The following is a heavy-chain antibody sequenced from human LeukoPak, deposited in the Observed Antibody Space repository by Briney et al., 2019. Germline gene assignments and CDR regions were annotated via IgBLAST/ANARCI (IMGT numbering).Heavy chain of an antibody. CDR2: IYYSGST. Sequence: PSETLSLTCTVSGGSISSYYWSWIRQPPGKGLEWIGYIYYSGSTSYNPSLKSRVTISIDTSKNQFSLKLSSVTAADTAVYYCARALNPLPGTYYFDYWGQGTLVTVSS. CDR3: ARALNPLPGTYYFDY. D-gene: IGHD2-15*01. V-gene: IGHV4-59*08. CDR1: GGSISSYY. J-gene: IGHJ4*02.